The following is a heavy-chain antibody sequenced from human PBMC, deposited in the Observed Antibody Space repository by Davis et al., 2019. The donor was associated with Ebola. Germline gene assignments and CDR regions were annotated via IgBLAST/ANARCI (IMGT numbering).Heavy chain of an antibody. CDR3: ARSGYYDILTGYYYYGMDV. CDR2: ISAYNGNT. Sequence: ASVKVSCKASGYTFTSYGISWVRQAPGQGLEWMGWISAYNGNTNYAQKLQGRVTMTTDTSTSTAYMELRSLRSDDTAVYYCARSGYYDILTGYYYYGMDVWGKGTTVTVSS. CDR1: GYTFTSYG. J-gene: IGHJ6*04. V-gene: IGHV1-18*01. D-gene: IGHD3-9*01.